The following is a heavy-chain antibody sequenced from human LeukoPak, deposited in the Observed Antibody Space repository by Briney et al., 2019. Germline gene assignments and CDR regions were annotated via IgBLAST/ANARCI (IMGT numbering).Heavy chain of an antibody. Sequence: GGSLRLSCAASGFTFSSYSMNWVRQAPGKGLEGVSYISSGSSTTYYADSVKGRFTISRDNAKSSLYLQMNSLRVEDTAVYYCARERYSSMWYQDYWGQGTLVTVSS. CDR1: GFTFSSYS. J-gene: IGHJ4*02. V-gene: IGHV3-48*01. CDR3: ARERYSSMWYQDY. D-gene: IGHD6-13*01. CDR2: ISSGSSTT.